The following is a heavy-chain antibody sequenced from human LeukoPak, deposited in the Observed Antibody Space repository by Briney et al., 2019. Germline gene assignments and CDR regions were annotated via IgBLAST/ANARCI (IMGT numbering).Heavy chain of an antibody. D-gene: IGHD3-10*01. Sequence: GGSLRLSCAASGFTFSGSAMHWVRQASGKGLEWVANIKQDGSEKYYVDSVKGQFTISRDNAKNSLYLQMNSLRAEDTAVYYCARIDYYGSGSYYNFDYWGQGTLVTVSS. CDR3: ARIDYYGSGSYYNFDY. CDR2: IKQDGSEK. V-gene: IGHV3-7*04. CDR1: GFTFSGSA. J-gene: IGHJ4*02.